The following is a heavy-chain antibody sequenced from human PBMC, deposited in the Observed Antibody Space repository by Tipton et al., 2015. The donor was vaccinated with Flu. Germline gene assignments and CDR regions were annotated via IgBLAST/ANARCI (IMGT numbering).Heavy chain of an antibody. D-gene: IGHD3-3*01. CDR2: IYTSGST. J-gene: IGHJ6*02. CDR3: ARDGDDDFWSGYRQADYYGMDV. CDR1: GGSISSYY. Sequence: LRLSCTVSGGSISSYYWSWIRQPAGKGLEWIGRIYTSGSTNYNPSLKSRVTMSVDTSKNQFSLKLSSVTAADTAVYYCARDGDDDFWSGYRQADYYGMDVWGQGTTVTVSS. V-gene: IGHV4-4*07.